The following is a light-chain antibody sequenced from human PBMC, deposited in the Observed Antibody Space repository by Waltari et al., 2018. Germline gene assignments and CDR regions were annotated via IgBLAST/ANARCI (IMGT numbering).Light chain of an antibody. Sequence: DIQMTQSPSSLSASVGDRVTITVRARQSISRYLNCYQQKPGKAPKLLIYAASSLQSGGPSGCSGCCSWRDFSLTISSLQPDDFETDYYQQSSSTPVTFGQGTKVEIK. CDR3: QQSSSTPVT. V-gene: IGKV1-39*01. CDR1: QSISRY. J-gene: IGKJ1*01. CDR2: AAS.